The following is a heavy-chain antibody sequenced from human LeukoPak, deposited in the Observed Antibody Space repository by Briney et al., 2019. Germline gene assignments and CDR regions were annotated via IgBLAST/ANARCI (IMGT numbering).Heavy chain of an antibody. CDR2: ISSSTI. CDR3: ARDADYGDYARPLGY. D-gene: IGHD4-17*01. CDR1: GFTFSSYS. J-gene: IGHJ4*02. V-gene: IGHV3-48*02. Sequence: GGSLRLSCAASGFTFSSYSMNWVRQAPGKGLEWVSYISSSTIYYADSVKGRFTISRDNAKSSLYLQMDSLRDEDTAVYYCARDADYGDYARPLGYWGQGTLVTVSS.